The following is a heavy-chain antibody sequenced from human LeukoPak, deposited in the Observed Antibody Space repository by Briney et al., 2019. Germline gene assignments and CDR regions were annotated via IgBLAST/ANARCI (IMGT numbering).Heavy chain of an antibody. CDR2: INIDGSTT. Sequence: PGGSLRLSCAASGFTFSSYWMHWVRQAPGKGLAWVSRINIDGSTTNYADSVKGRFTISRDNAKNTLYLQMNSLRAEDTAVYYCARGVSGSYGKFDYWGQGTLVTVSS. D-gene: IGHD1-26*01. V-gene: IGHV3-74*01. CDR3: ARGVSGSYGKFDY. J-gene: IGHJ4*02. CDR1: GFTFSSYW.